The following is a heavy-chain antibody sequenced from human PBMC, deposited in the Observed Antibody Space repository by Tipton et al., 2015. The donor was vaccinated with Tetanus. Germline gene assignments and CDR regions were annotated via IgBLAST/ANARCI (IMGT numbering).Heavy chain of an antibody. CDR2: ISPFNENV. CDR1: GYTFTHYG. D-gene: IGHD3/OR15-3a*01. Sequence: QMQLVQSGAEVKKPGASVKVSCKASGYTFTHYGVNWVRQAPGQGLEWMGWISPFNENVNYAEKFRGRLTMTTDRSTGTGSMDWRSLKSDDTAIYYCARGRGLGPHEYFEHWGQGTLVTVSS. V-gene: IGHV1-18*01. CDR3: ARGRGLGPHEYFEH. J-gene: IGHJ5*02.